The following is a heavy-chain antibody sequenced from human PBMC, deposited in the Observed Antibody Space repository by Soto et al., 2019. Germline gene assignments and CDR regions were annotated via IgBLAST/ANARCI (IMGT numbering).Heavy chain of an antibody. CDR1: GYPVTAYY. V-gene: IGHV1-2*02. CDR3: ARGGGVGVAGSAAFDM. CDR2: INPATGAE. Sequence: QLHLVQPGAVVKKPGASVTVSCSASGYPVTAYYMHWVRQAPGRGLEWMGGINPATGAEKYTQTFQGRVTMTRDTSTSTVFMELSGLTSENTAVFYCARGGGVGVAGSAAFDMWGQGTLVTVSS. J-gene: IGHJ3*02. D-gene: IGHD3-3*01.